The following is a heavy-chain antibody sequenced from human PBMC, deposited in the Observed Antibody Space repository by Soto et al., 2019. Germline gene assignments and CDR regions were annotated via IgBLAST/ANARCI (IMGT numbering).Heavy chain of an antibody. Sequence: PGGSLRLACAASGFTFSSYSMNWVRQAPGKGLEWVSSISSSSSYIYYADSVKGRFTISRDNAKNSLYLQMNSLRAEDTAVYYCARDHSMTTATNNWLDLWGQGNLVTVSS. D-gene: IGHD4-17*01. CDR1: GFTFSSYS. CDR3: ARDHSMTTATNNWLDL. J-gene: IGHJ5*02. CDR2: ISSSSSYI. V-gene: IGHV3-21*01.